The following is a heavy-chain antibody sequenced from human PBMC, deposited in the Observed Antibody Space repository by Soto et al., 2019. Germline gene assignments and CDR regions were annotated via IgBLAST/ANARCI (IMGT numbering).Heavy chain of an antibody. V-gene: IGHV4-34*01. CDR1: GGSFSGYY. J-gene: IGHJ6*02. D-gene: IGHD5-12*01. Sequence: SETLSLTCAVYGGSFSGYYWSWIRQPPGKGLEWIGEINHSGSTNYNPSLKSRVTISVDTSKNQFSLKLSAVTAADTAVYYCARGHSRWLQFFYYYGMDVWGQGTTDTVSS. CDR2: INHSGST. CDR3: ARGHSRWLQFFYYYGMDV.